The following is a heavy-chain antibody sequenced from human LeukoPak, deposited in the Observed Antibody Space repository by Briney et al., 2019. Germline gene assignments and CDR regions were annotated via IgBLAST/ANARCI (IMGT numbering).Heavy chain of an antibody. CDR3: ARLGGYDY. CDR1: GGSISSSSYY. D-gene: IGHD5-12*01. CDR2: IYYSGST. J-gene: IGHJ4*02. V-gene: IGHV4-39*01. Sequence: SETLSLTRTVSGGSISSSSYYWGWIRQPPGKGLEWIGSIYYSGSTYYNPSLKSRVTISVDTSKNQFSLKLSSVTAADTAVYYCARLGGYDYWGQGTLVTVSS.